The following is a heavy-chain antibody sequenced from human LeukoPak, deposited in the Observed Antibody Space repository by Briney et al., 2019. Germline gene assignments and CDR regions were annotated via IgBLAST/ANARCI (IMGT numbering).Heavy chain of an antibody. J-gene: IGHJ4*02. CDR1: GFTFNNYA. V-gene: IGHV3-23*01. D-gene: IGHD6-19*01. CDR3: AKKRLRKSSGWGFDY. CDR2: ISGSGGRT. Sequence: GRSLRLSCAASGFTFNNYAMSWVRQAPGKGLGWVSSISGSGGRTYYADSVKGRFTISRDNSKNTLYLQMNSLRAEDTAVYYCAKKRLRKSSGWGFDYWGQGTLVTVSS.